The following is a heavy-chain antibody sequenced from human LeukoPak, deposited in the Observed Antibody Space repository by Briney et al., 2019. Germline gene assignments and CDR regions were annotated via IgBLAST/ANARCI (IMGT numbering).Heavy chain of an antibody. V-gene: IGHV3-9*01. D-gene: IGHD3-9*01. Sequence: PGGSLRLSCAASGFTFDDYAMHWVRQAPGKGLEWVSGISWNSGSIGYADSVKGRFTISRDNSKNTLYLQMNSLRAEDTAVYYCAREKYDILTGYNFDYWGQGTLVTVSS. J-gene: IGHJ4*02. CDR1: GFTFDDYA. CDR3: AREKYDILTGYNFDY. CDR2: ISWNSGSI.